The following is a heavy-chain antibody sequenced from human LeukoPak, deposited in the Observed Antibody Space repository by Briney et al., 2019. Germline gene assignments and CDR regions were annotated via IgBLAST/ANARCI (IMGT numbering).Heavy chain of an antibody. D-gene: IGHD7-27*01. CDR1: GFTFSSYG. Sequence: GGSLRLTCAASGFTFSSYGIHWVRQAPGKGLEWVAVIWYDGSNKYYADSVKGRFTISRDNSKNTLYLQMNSLRAEDTAVYYCARVDSNWGCDYWGQGTLVTVSS. CDR3: ARVDSNWGCDY. J-gene: IGHJ4*02. V-gene: IGHV3-33*08. CDR2: IWYDGSNK.